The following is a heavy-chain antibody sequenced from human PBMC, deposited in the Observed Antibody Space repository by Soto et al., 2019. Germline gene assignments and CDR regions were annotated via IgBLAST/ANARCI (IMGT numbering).Heavy chain of an antibody. J-gene: IGHJ3*01. CDR2: IYHAGSP. Sequence: HLQESGPGLVKPSGTLSLTCDVSGGSIMSSSWWTWLRQSPGKGLEWIGEIYHAGSPDYNPSFRSRVTIFLDKSKNNFSLRLTSVTAADAATYYCARGSSFRGDFDFWGQGTAVTV. CDR3: ARGSSFRGDFDF. CDR1: GGSIMSSSW. V-gene: IGHV4-4*02.